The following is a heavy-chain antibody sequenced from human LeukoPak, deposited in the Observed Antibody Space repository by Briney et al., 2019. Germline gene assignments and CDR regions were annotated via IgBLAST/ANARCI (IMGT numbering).Heavy chain of an antibody. CDR2: ISYDGSNK. CDR1: GFTFSSYA. J-gene: IGHJ6*02. D-gene: IGHD2-15*01. V-gene: IGHV3-30-3*01. CDR3: AREYCSGGSCFNYYYYYGMDV. Sequence: GGSLRLSCAASGFTFSSYAMHWVRQAPGKGLEWVAVISYDGSNKYYADSVKGRFTISRDNSKNTLYLQMNSLRAEDTAVYYRAREYCSGGSCFNYYYYYGMDVWGQGTTVTVSS.